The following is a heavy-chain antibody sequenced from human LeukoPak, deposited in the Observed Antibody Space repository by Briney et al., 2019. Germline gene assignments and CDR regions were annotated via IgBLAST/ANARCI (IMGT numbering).Heavy chain of an antibody. CDR3: ARDGVTIFGVVPFDT. V-gene: IGHV1-2*02. J-gene: IGHJ3*02. CDR1: GYTFTGYY. Sequence: ASVKVSCKASGYTFTGYYMHWVRQAPGQGLEWMGWINPNSGGTNYAQKFQGRVTMTRDTSISTAYMELSRLRSDDTAVYYCARDGVTIFGVVPFDTWGQGTMVTVSS. D-gene: IGHD3-3*01. CDR2: INPNSGGT.